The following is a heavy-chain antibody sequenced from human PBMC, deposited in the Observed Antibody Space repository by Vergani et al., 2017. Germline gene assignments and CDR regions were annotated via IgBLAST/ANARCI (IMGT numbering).Heavy chain of an antibody. CDR2: IWYDGSNK. V-gene: IGHV3-33*01. J-gene: IGHJ6*03. CDR1: GFTFSSYG. D-gene: IGHD2-2*01. Sequence: QVQLVESGGGVVQPGRSLRLSCAASGFTFSSYGMHWVRQAPGKGLEWVAVIWYDGSNKYYADSVKGRFTISRDNSKNTLYLQMNSLRAEDTAVYYCARDGEDCSSTTCRWVYYYYYMDVWGKGTTVTVSS. CDR3: ARDGEDCSSTTCRWVYYYYYMDV.